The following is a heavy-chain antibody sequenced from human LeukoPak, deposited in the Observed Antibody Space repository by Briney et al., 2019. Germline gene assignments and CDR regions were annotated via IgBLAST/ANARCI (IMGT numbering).Heavy chain of an antibody. Sequence: GESLKISFKGSGYRFNAYWIAWGRQMPGKGVEWMGIIYPDDSDTRYSPSFQGQVTISADKSVRTAYLQWSSLKASDTAMYYCARPNITSYYDSRGYDAFDVWGQGTMVTVSS. CDR2: IYPDDSDT. CDR1: GYRFNAYW. J-gene: IGHJ3*01. CDR3: ARPNITSYYDSRGYDAFDV. D-gene: IGHD3-22*01. V-gene: IGHV5-51*01.